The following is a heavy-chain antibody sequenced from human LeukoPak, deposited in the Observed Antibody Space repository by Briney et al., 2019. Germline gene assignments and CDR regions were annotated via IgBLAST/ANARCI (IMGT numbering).Heavy chain of an antibody. V-gene: IGHV4-39*07. Sequence: SETLSLTCTVSGGSISSSSYYWGWIRQPPGKGLEWIGSIYYSGSTYYNPSLKSRVTISVDTSKNQFSLKLSSVTAADTAVYYCARVPAAGTLKYYFDYWGQGTLVTVSS. CDR3: ARVPAAGTLKYYFDY. CDR1: GGSISSSSYY. J-gene: IGHJ4*02. CDR2: IYYSGST. D-gene: IGHD6-19*01.